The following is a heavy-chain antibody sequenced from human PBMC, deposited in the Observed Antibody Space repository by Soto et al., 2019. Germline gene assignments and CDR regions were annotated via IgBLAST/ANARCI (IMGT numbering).Heavy chain of an antibody. CDR3: ARTPYDILTDYYFDY. V-gene: IGHV4-31*03. J-gene: IGHJ4*02. Sequence: QVQLQESGPGLVKPSQTLSLTCTVSGGSISSGGYYWSWIRQHPGKVLEWIGYIYYSGSTYYNPSLKSRVTISVDTSKNQFSLKLSSVTAADTAVYYCARTPYDILTDYYFDYWGQGTLVTVSS. D-gene: IGHD3-9*01. CDR2: IYYSGST. CDR1: GGSISSGGYY.